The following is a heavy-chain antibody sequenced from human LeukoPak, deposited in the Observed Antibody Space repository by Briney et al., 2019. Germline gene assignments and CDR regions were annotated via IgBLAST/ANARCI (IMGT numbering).Heavy chain of an antibody. Sequence: SETLSLTCTVSGGSVSSGSYYWSWIRQPPGKGLEWIGYIYYSGSTNYNPSLKSRVTISVDTSKNQFSLKLSSVTAADTAVYYCASIPRNYHGSGKAVDYWGQGTLVTVSS. CDR1: GGSVSSGSYY. CDR2: IYYSGST. CDR3: ASIPRNYHGSGKAVDY. J-gene: IGHJ4*02. V-gene: IGHV4-61*01. D-gene: IGHD3-10*01.